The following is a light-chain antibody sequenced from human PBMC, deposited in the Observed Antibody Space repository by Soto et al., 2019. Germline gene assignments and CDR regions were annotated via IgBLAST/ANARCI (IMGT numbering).Light chain of an antibody. V-gene: IGLV1-44*01. J-gene: IGLJ2*01. CDR1: TSNIGSNA. CDR3: AAWDGSLSAVL. CDR2: RNS. Sequence: QSVMTQPPSASGTPGQTVTISCSGSTSNIGSNAVNWYQHIPGTAPKLLIFRNSQRPTGVPDRFSGSKSGTSASLAISGLQSEDEADYYCAAWDGSLSAVLFGGGTKVTVL.